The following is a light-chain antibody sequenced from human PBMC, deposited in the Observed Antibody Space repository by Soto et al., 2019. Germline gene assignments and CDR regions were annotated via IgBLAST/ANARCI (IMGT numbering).Light chain of an antibody. CDR2: DAS. CDR1: QSVSSF. V-gene: IGKV3-11*01. J-gene: IGKJ4*01. CDR3: QQRSNWPPLLT. Sequence: EFVLTQSPATLSLSPGERATLSCRASQSVSSFLAWYQQKPGQAPRLLTYDASNRATGIPARFSGSGSGTDFTLTISSLEPEDFAVYYCQQRSNWPPLLTFGGGTKVEIK.